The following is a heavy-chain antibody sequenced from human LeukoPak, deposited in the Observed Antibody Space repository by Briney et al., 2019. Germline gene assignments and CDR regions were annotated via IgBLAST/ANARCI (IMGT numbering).Heavy chain of an antibody. CDR1: GFTFSSYS. D-gene: IGHD1-26*01. V-gene: IGHV3-21*01. J-gene: IGHJ6*03. CDR2: ITSSSTYI. CDR3: AKGSGWEASYFYYYMDV. Sequence: PGGSLRLSCAASGFTFSSYSMNWVRQAPGKGLEWVSSITSSSTYIYYADSMKGRFTISRDNAKNSLYLQMNSLRAEDTAVYFCAKGSGWEASYFYYYMDVWGKGTTVTISS.